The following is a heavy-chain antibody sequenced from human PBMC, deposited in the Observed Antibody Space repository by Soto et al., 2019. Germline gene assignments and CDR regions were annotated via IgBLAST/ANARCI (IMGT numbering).Heavy chain of an antibody. CDR2: ISGSADGT. J-gene: IGHJ3*01. Sequence: EVKLLESGGGLAQPGGSLRLCCVGSGFTFDSYAISWVRQAPGERLQWIAAISGSADGTDYAHSVRGRFTISRDNAKKTVHLQMDSLRVEDTAVYFCAKDTVGGYSFWSGYYSDGPDVRGQGTLVTVS. D-gene: IGHD3-3*01. CDR1: GFTFDSYA. CDR3: AKDTVGGYSFWSGYYSDGPDV. V-gene: IGHV3-23*01.